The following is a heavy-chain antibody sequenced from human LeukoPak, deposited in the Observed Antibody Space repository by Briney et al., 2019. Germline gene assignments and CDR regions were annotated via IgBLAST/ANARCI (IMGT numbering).Heavy chain of an antibody. Sequence: PGGSLRLSCAASGFTFSSYAMSWVRQAPGRGLDWVSCISSGGDSIYYADSVRGRFTISRDNSKDTLYLQMNSLRADDTALYYCAKYQLHQSNTWRDAFDVWGQGTMVTVSS. J-gene: IGHJ3*01. D-gene: IGHD1-1*01. CDR2: ISSGGDSI. CDR3: AKYQLHQSNTWRDAFDV. CDR1: GFTFSSYA. V-gene: IGHV3-23*01.